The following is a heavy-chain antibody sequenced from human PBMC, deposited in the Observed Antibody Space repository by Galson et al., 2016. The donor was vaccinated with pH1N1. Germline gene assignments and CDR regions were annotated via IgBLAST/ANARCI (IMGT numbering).Heavy chain of an antibody. Sequence: LSLTCTVSGASVSSHYWSWIRRPPGKGLEWIGNIDYKRNTNYTPSLKSRVTISVDTSKNQFSLKLSSVTAADTAVYYCTRDRRVREWGADTFDIWGQGTMVTVSS. J-gene: IGHJ3*02. CDR2: IDYKRNT. CDR1: GASVSSHY. D-gene: IGHD3-10*01. CDR3: TRDRRVREWGADTFDI. V-gene: IGHV4-59*02.